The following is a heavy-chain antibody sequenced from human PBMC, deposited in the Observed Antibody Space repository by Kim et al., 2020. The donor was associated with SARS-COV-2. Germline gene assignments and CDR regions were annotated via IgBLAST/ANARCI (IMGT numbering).Heavy chain of an antibody. Sequence: STSYAAAVKGRFTISRDNDKNTLYLQMNSLRAEDTAVYYCARAVVPAPDIWGQGTMVTVSS. D-gene: IGHD2-2*01. CDR3: ARAVVPAPDI. J-gene: IGHJ3*02. CDR2: ST. V-gene: IGHV3-74*01.